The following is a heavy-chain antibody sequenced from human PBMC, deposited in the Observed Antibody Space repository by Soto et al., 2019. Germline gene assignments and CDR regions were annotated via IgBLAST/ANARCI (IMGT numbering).Heavy chain of an antibody. CDR1: GFTFSDYY. CDR3: ARDHGYCSGGSCFGPKYYFDY. CDR2: ISSSGSTI. V-gene: IGHV3-11*01. J-gene: IGHJ4*02. Sequence: GGSLRLSCAASGFTFSDYYMSWIRQAPGKGLEWVSYISSSGSTIYYADSVKGRFTISRDNAKNSLYLQMNSLRAEDTAVYYCARDHGYCSGGSCFGPKYYFDYWGQGTMVTVYS. D-gene: IGHD2-15*01.